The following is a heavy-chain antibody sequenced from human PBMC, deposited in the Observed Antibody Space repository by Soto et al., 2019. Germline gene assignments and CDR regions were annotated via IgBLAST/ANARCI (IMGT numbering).Heavy chain of an antibody. CDR2: IWYDGSTK. CDR3: AIDRDGYLAY. J-gene: IGHJ4*02. V-gene: IGHV3-33*01. CDR1: GFTFSSYG. Sequence: QVQLVESGGGVVQPGRSLRLSCAASGFTFSSYGMHWVRQAPGKGLEWVAVIWYDGSTKYYADSVKGRFTISRDNSKNTLYLQMNILRAEDTAVYYCAIDRDGYLAYLGQGTLVTVSS.